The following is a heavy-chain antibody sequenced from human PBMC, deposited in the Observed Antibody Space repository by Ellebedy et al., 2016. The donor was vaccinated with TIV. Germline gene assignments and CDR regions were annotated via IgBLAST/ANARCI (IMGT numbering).Heavy chain of an antibody. V-gene: IGHV3-21*01. CDR2: ISYYSSYI. Sequence: GESLKISCAASGFTLSTFSMNWVRQAPGKGLEWVSSISYYSSYIYYADSVKGRFTVSRDDAKNSLYLQVNSLGVEDTALYYCARSLGIGPYGMDVWGQGTTVTVS. J-gene: IGHJ6*02. CDR3: ARSLGIGPYGMDV. D-gene: IGHD3-16*01. CDR1: GFTLSTFS.